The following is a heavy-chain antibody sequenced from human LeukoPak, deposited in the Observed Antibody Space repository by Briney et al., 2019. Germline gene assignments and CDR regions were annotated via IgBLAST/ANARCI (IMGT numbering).Heavy chain of an antibody. Sequence: SETLSLTCAVYGGSFSTYYWSWFRQPPGKGLEWIGEINHGGSTNYNPSLKSRVTISGDTSKNQFSLKLSSVTAEDTAVYYCAFSSDYQQHWGQGTLVTVSS. V-gene: IGHV4-34*01. CDR3: AFSSDYQQH. CDR2: INHGGST. CDR1: GGSFSTYY. J-gene: IGHJ1*01. D-gene: IGHD3-22*01.